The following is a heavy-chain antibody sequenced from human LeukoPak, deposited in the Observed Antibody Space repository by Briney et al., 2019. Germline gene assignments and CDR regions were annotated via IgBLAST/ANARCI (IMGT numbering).Heavy chain of an antibody. CDR2: IKQDGSEK. V-gene: IGHV3-7*03. Sequence: GGSLRLSCAASGFTFSSYWMGWVRQAPGKGLEWVANIKQDGSEKYYVDSVKGRFTISRDSAKNSLYLQMDSLRADDTALYYCARARIAVATTNKYYFDYWGQGTLVTVSS. CDR1: GFTFSSYW. J-gene: IGHJ4*02. D-gene: IGHD5-12*01. CDR3: ARARIAVATTNKYYFDY.